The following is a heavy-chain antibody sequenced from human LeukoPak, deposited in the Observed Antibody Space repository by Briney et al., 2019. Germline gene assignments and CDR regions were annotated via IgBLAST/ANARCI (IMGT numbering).Heavy chain of an antibody. D-gene: IGHD2-15*01. CDR1: GDTFIPYT. Sequence: GASVKVSCKASGDTFIPYTFSWVLQAPGQGLEWMGRIIPSLDVANYAQKFQGRVTLSVDRDTATTYMEVTSLRSEDTAIYYCARDHCTPGTCLGGHWGQGTLVTVSS. V-gene: IGHV1-69*04. CDR3: ARDHCTPGTCLGGH. J-gene: IGHJ4*02. CDR2: IIPSLDVA.